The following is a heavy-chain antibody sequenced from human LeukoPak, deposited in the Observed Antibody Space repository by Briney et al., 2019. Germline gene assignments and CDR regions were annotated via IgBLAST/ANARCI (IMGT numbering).Heavy chain of an antibody. V-gene: IGHV3-7*01. CDR3: ARERYFPSGAFDI. J-gene: IGHJ3*02. CDR1: GFTFSSYW. D-gene: IGHD3-9*01. CDR2: IKQDGSEK. Sequence: PGGSLRLSCAASGFTFSSYWMSWVRQAPGKGLEWVANIKQDGSEKYYVDSVKGRFTISRDNAKNSLYLQMNNLRAEDTAVYYCARERYFPSGAFDIWGQGTMVTVSS.